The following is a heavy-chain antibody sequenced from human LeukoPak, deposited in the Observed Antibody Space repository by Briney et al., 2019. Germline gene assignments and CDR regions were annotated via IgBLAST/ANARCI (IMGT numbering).Heavy chain of an antibody. D-gene: IGHD2-8*01. CDR1: GFTVSSNY. CDR3: ARGTRVCWGYYFDY. V-gene: IGHV3-53*01. CDR2: IYSGGST. J-gene: IGHJ4*02. Sequence: GGSLRLSCAASGFTVSSNYMSWVRQAPGKGLEWVSVIYSGGSTYYADSVKGRFTISRDNSKNTLYLQMNSMRAEDTAVYYCARGTRVCWGYYFDYWGQRTLVPVSS.